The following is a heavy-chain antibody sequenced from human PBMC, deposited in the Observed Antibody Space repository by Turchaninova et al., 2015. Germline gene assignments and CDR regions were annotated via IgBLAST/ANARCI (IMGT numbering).Heavy chain of an antibody. D-gene: IGHD3-10*01. J-gene: IGHJ3*02. V-gene: IGHV4-38-2*01. Sequence: QVQLQESGPGLVKPSATLSLTRPVSGYSISRDYFWGRLRQPPGTGLEWIVSINYGWSTFFNTSLQNRVIISSDRSKNQFSLRLSSMTASDTAVYYCARRRFGSGKNDGFDMWGQGTMVTVSS. CDR2: INYGWST. CDR1: GYSISRDYF. CDR3: ARRRFGSGKNDGFDM.